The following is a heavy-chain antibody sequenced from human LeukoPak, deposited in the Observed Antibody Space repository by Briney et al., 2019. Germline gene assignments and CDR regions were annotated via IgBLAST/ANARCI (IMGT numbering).Heavy chain of an antibody. CDR1: GGSISTSSYY. V-gene: IGHV4-39*01. J-gene: IGHJ4*02. Sequence: PSETLSLTCTVSGGSISTSSYYWGSIRQPPGKGLEWIATIYFSGSTYYNPSLKSRVTISVDTSKNQFSLKLSSVAAADTAVYYCARHRVGTGGPGYFDYWGEGALVTVSS. CDR3: ARHRVGTGGPGYFDY. D-gene: IGHD2-8*02. CDR2: IYFSGST.